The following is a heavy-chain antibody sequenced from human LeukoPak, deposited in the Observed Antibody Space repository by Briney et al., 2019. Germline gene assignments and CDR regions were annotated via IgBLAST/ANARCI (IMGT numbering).Heavy chain of an antibody. V-gene: IGHV3-15*01. CDR3: ATYNRKDAFDF. D-gene: IGHD1-1*01. Sequence: RAGGSLRLSCAATGFTFSNVWMSWVRQAPGEGLEWVGRIKSTTSGGTTDYAAPVKGRFSISRDDSKNMLYLQMNSLKTEDTAVYHCATYNRKDAFDFWGRGTMVTVSS. CDR1: GFTFSNVW. J-gene: IGHJ3*01. CDR2: IKSTTSGGTT.